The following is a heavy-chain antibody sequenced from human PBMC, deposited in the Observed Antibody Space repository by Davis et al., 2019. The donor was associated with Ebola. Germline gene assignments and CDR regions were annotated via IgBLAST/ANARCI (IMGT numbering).Heavy chain of an antibody. CDR1: GGSIKTHY. CDR3: ARLTTVTASNEY. Sequence: PSETLSLTCTVSGGSIKTHYWSWIRQPAGKGLEWIGRIHGSGSTNYSPSLKSRVTMSVDTAKSQFALSLRSATAADTAVYYCARLTTVTASNEYWGQGTPVTVSS. J-gene: IGHJ4*02. CDR2: IHGSGST. V-gene: IGHV4-4*07. D-gene: IGHD4-17*01.